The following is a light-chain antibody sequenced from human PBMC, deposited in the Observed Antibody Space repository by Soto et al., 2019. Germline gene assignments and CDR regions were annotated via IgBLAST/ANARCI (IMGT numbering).Light chain of an antibody. V-gene: IGKV3-11*01. Sequence: EIVLTQSPATLSLSPGEIATLYFSASQSVSSYLAWYQQKPGQAPRLLIYDASNRATGIPARFSGSVSGTDFTLTISSLEPEDFAVYYCQQRSNWPPEGTFGQGTKVDI. J-gene: IGKJ1*01. CDR3: QQRSNWPPEGT. CDR1: QSVSSY. CDR2: DAS.